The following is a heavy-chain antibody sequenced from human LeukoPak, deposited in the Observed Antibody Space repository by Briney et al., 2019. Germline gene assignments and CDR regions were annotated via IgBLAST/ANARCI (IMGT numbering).Heavy chain of an antibody. CDR2: IYYSGST. Sequence: SETLSLTCTVSNVSIIGYYWSWIRQPPGKGQEWIGYIYYSGSTNYNPSLKSRVTMSPDTSKNQFSLKLSSVTAADTAVYYCARGGDEYFQHWGQGTLVTVSS. J-gene: IGHJ1*01. CDR3: ARGGDEYFQH. D-gene: IGHD3-10*01. V-gene: IGHV4-59*01. CDR1: NVSIIGYY.